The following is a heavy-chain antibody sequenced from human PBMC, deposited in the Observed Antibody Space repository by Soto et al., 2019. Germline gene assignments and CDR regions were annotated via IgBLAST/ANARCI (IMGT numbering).Heavy chain of an antibody. Sequence: GGSLRLSCAASGFTFSSYSMNWVRQAPGKGLEWVSSISSSSSYIHYADSVKGRFTISRDNAKNSLYLQMNSLRAEDTAVYYCARQQRRSGPPFGPWGQGTLVTVSS. CDR3: ARQQRRSGPPFGP. D-gene: IGHD6-19*01. CDR2: ISSSSSYI. V-gene: IGHV3-21*01. CDR1: GFTFSSYS. J-gene: IGHJ5*02.